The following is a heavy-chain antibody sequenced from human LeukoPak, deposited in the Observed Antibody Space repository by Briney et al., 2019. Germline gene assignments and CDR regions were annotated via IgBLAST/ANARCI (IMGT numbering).Heavy chain of an antibody. D-gene: IGHD2-8*02. CDR1: GYTFTSYG. CDR2: ISAYNGNT. V-gene: IGHV1-18*01. CDR3: ARGGWGRSYYYYYGMDV. Sequence: ASVKVSCKASGYTFTSYGISWVRQAPGQGLEWMGWISAYNGNTNYAQKLQGRVTMTTDTSTSTAYMELRSLRSEDTAVYYCARGGWGRSYYYYYGMDVWGQGTTVTVSS. J-gene: IGHJ6*02.